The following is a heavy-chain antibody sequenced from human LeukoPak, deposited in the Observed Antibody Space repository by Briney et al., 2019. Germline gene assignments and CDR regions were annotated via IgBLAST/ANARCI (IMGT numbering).Heavy chain of an antibody. V-gene: IGHV1-24*01. CDR3: ASILYGYGLDV. J-gene: IGHJ6*04. Sequence: ASVKVSCKVSGYTLINLSMHWVRQAPGKGLEWMGSSGPHQTNYARNFQGRLTMTEDTSADTAYMELSSLRSEDTAVYYCASILYGYGLDVWGKGTTVTVSS. CDR2: SGPHQT. CDR1: GYTLINLS. D-gene: IGHD2/OR15-2a*01.